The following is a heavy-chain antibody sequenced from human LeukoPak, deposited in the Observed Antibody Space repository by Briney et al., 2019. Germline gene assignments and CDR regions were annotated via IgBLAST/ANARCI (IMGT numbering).Heavy chain of an antibody. CDR3: ARVGHNYDFWSGYYPYYFDY. V-gene: IGHV4-4*07. Sequence: SETLSLTCTVSGGSISSYYWSWIRQPAGKGLEWIGRIYTSGSTYYNPSLKSRVTISVDTSKNQFSLKLSSVTAADTAVYYCARVGHNYDFWSGYYPYYFDYWGQGTTVTVSS. J-gene: IGHJ4*03. CDR2: IYTSGST. D-gene: IGHD3-3*01. CDR1: GGSISSYY.